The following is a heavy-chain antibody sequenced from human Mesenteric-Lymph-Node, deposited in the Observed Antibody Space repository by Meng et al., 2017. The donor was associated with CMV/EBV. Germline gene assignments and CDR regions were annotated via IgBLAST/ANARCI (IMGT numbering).Heavy chain of an antibody. Sequence: GESLKISCAASGFTFSSYWMSWVRQAPGKGLEWVANINQDGSEIHYVDSVKDRFSISRDNAKNSFYLQMNSLRAEGTAVYYCSRDPPRRFDPWGQGTLVTVSS. CDR1: GFTFSSYW. V-gene: IGHV3-7*01. J-gene: IGHJ5*02. CDR2: INQDGSEI. CDR3: SRDPPRRFDP.